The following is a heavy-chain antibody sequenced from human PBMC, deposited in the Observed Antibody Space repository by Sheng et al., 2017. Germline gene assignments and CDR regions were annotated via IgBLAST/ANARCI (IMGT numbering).Heavy chain of an antibody. CDR3: ARAPYCTGGTCFLDY. J-gene: IGHJ4*02. CDR2: ISTSGSTI. CDR1: GFTFSRYE. Sequence: EVQLVESGGGLVQPGGSLRLSCAASGFTFSRYEMNWVRQSPGKGLEWVSYISTSGSTIYYADSVKGRFTISRDNAKNSLYLQMNSLRAEDTAVYYCARAPYCTGGTCFLDYWGQGTLVTVSS. D-gene: IGHD2-8*02. V-gene: IGHV3-48*03.